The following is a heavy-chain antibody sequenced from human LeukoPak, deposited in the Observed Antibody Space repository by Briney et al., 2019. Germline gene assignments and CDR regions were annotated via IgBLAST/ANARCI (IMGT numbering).Heavy chain of an antibody. V-gene: IGHV3-23*01. CDR1: GFTFSSYA. CDR3: AKDLIRYDYVWGSYRTPHYFDY. CDR2: ISGSGGST. J-gene: IGHJ4*02. Sequence: QSGGSLRLSCAASGFTFSSYAMSWVRQAPGKGLEWVSAISGSGGSTYYADSVKGRFTISRDNSKNTLYLQMNSLRAEDTAVYYCAKDLIRYDYVWGSYRTPHYFDYWGQGTLVTVSS. D-gene: IGHD3-16*02.